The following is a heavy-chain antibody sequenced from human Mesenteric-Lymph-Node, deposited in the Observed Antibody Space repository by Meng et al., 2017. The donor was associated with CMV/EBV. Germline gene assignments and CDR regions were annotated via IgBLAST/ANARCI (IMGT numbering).Heavy chain of an antibody. CDR1: GYTFTSYG. CDR2: ISAYNGNT. D-gene: IGHD6-13*01. V-gene: IGHV1-18*01. CDR3: ARAVVAAAEWGY. J-gene: IGHJ4*02. Sequence: SCKASGYTFTSYGISWVRQALGQGLEWMGWISAYNGNTNYAQKLQGRVTMTTDTSTSTAYMELRSLRSDDTAVYYCARAVVAAAEWGYWGQGTLVTVSS.